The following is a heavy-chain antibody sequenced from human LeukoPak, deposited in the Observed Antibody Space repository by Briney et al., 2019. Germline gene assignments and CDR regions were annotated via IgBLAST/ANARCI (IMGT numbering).Heavy chain of an antibody. J-gene: IGHJ5*02. CDR3: ARETFNWFDP. Sequence: ASVKVSCKASGYIFTGYYIHWVRQAPGQGLEWMGWINPNSGGTNYAQKFQGRVTMTRDTSISTAYMELSRLRSDDTAVYYCARETFNWFDPWGQGTLVTVSS. CDR1: GYIFTGYY. CDR2: INPNSGGT. V-gene: IGHV1-2*02.